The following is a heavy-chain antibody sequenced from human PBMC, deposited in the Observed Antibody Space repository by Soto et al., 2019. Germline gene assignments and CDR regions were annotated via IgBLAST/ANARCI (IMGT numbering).Heavy chain of an antibody. Sequence: QVQLVQSGAEVKKPESSVKVSCKASGGTFSSYAISWVRQAPGQGLEWMGGIIPIFGTANYAQKFQGRVTITADESTSTAYMELSSLRSEDTAVYYCARVDGEQLVGTSLYFDYWGQGTLVTVSS. CDR2: IIPIFGTA. J-gene: IGHJ4*02. CDR3: ARVDGEQLVGTSLYFDY. D-gene: IGHD6-6*01. CDR1: GGTFSSYA. V-gene: IGHV1-69*12.